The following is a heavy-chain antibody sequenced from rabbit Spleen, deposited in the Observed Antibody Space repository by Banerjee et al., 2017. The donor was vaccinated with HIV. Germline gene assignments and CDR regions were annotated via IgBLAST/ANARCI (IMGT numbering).Heavy chain of an antibody. Sequence: QSLEESGGDLVKPGASLTLTCTASGFSFSKFYYMCWVRQAPGKGLEWIASIYAGSSGSAYYASWAKGRFTISKTSSTTVTLQMTSLTAADTATYFCARELSLDDYGDFPYYFNLWGPGTLVTVS. J-gene: IGHJ4*01. D-gene: IGHD2-1*01. CDR3: ARELSLDDYGDFPYYFNL. CDR1: GFSFSKFYY. CDR2: IYAGSSGSA. V-gene: IGHV1S40*01.